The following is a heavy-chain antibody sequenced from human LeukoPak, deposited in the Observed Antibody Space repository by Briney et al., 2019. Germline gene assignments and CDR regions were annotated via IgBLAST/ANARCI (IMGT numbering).Heavy chain of an antibody. Sequence: SETLSPTCAVYRGSFSGYYWSWIRQPPGKGLEWIGEIHHSGSTNYNPSLKSRVTISVDTSKNQFSLKLSPVTAADTAVYYCARDLSDYYGSGSYRPIDAFDIWGQGTMVTVSS. CDR2: IHHSGST. D-gene: IGHD3-10*01. V-gene: IGHV4-34*01. CDR1: RGSFSGYY. CDR3: ARDLSDYYGSGSYRPIDAFDI. J-gene: IGHJ3*02.